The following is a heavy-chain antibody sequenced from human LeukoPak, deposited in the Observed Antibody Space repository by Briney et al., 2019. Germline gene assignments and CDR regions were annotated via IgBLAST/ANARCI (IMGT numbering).Heavy chain of an antibody. CDR1: GFTFSNYW. J-gene: IGHJ6*03. V-gene: IGHV3-7*01. CDR2: IKQDGSEK. CDR3: ARGCSGGSCYSDYYYYYMDV. Sequence: GGSLRLSCAASGFTFSNYWMSWVRQAPGKGLEWVANIKQDGSEKYYIDSVKGRFTISRDNAKNSLYLQMNSLRAEDTAVYYCARGCSGGSCYSDYYYYYMDVWGKGTTVTIS. D-gene: IGHD2-15*01.